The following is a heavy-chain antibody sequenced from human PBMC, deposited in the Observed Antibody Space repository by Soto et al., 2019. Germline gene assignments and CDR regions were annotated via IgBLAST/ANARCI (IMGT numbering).Heavy chain of an antibody. V-gene: IGHV3-11*01. CDR2: ISSRGSTI. D-gene: IGHD2-15*01. CDR3: AREAELLTSYYYYGMAV. CDR1: GFTFSDYY. J-gene: IGHJ6*04. Sequence: QVQLVESGGGLVKPGGSLRLSCAASGFTFSDYYRSWIRQAPGKGLEWVSYISSRGSTIYYADSVKGQFTISRDNAQNSRFLQMNTGTAEAKAVYHCAREAELLTSYYYYGMAVWGRGTTVLVSS.